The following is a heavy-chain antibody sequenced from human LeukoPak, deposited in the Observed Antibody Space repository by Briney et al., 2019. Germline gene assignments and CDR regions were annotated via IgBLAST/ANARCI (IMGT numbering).Heavy chain of an antibody. CDR1: GYTFTSYD. Sequence: ASVKVSCKASGYTFTSYDINWVRQATGQGLEWMGWMNPNSGNTGYAQKFQGRVTMTRNTSISTAYMELSSLRSDDTAVYYCARDSRVTATFYYFDYWGQGTLVTVSS. D-gene: IGHD2-21*02. CDR3: ARDSRVTATFYYFDY. V-gene: IGHV1-8*01. J-gene: IGHJ4*02. CDR2: MNPNSGNT.